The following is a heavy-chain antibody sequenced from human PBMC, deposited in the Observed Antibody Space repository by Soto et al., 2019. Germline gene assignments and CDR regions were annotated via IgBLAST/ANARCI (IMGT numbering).Heavy chain of an antibody. V-gene: IGHV1-69*01. CDR3: ARISEFNYGYGLGYYFDS. CDR2: FIPIFGTG. D-gene: IGHD5-18*01. Sequence: QVQLVQSGAEVKKPGSSMRVSCKASGGTFKNYAFSWVRQAPGQGLEWMGGFIPIFGTGNYAEQFQGRVSITADESTKTVYMDLRSLRSDDTAVYYCARISEFNYGYGLGYYFDSWGQGTLITVSS. J-gene: IGHJ4*02. CDR1: GGTFKNYA.